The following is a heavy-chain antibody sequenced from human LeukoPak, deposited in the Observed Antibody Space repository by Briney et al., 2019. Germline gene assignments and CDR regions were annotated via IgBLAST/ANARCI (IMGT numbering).Heavy chain of an antibody. CDR1: GDSISSGAYS. CDR3: ARELWFANAPGSWLDP. J-gene: IGHJ5*02. V-gene: IGHV4-30-2*01. D-gene: IGHD3-10*01. Sequence: SETLSLTCVVSGDSISSGAYSWSWIRQPPGKGLEWIAYIFHTGSTFYNPSLKSRFTISVDNSRNQFSLRLTSVTAADTAVYYCARELWFANAPGSWLDPWGQGALVTVSS. CDR2: IFHTGST.